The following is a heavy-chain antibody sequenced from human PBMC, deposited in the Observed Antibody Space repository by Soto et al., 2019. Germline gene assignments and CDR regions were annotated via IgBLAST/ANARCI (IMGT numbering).Heavy chain of an antibody. V-gene: IGHV2-5*02. D-gene: IGHD6-19*01. Sequence: QITLKESGPTLVKPTQTLTLTCTFSGFSLSSTRMAVGWIRQHPGKALEWLELIYWDDDKRYSPFLKSRLTITKDTTKNQVVLTMSNLDPVDTARYYCAHIVVAGLGYHFASWGQGTLVTFSS. CDR1: GFSLSSTRMA. CDR2: IYWDDDK. CDR3: AHIVVAGLGYHFAS. J-gene: IGHJ4*02.